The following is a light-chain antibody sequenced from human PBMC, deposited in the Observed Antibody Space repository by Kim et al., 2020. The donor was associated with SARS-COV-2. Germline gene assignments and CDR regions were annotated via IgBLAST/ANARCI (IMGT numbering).Light chain of an antibody. Sequence: SPGETAALPGRDSQSVSSNNLTWFQQKPGQAPRLLIDGASSRAPGIPDRVSGSGTGTDFTLTINGLEPDDFAVYYCQRYGSSPETFGQGTKVDIK. CDR3: QRYGSSPET. V-gene: IGKV3-20*01. CDR2: GAS. J-gene: IGKJ1*01. CDR1: QSVSSNN.